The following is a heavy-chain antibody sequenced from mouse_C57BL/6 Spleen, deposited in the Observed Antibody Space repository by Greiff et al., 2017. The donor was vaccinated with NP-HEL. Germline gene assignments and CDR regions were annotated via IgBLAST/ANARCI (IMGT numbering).Heavy chain of an antibody. Sequence: VHVKQSGAELVKPGASVKLSCTASGFNITDYYLHWVKQRTEQGLEWIGRIDPEDGETKYAPKFQGKATIPADTSSNTAYLQLSSLTSEDSAVYCCARGGYSNPWFAYWGQGTLVTVSA. CDR3: ARGGYSNPWFAY. J-gene: IGHJ3*01. V-gene: IGHV14-2*01. CDR2: IDPEDGET. D-gene: IGHD2-5*01. CDR1: GFNITDYY.